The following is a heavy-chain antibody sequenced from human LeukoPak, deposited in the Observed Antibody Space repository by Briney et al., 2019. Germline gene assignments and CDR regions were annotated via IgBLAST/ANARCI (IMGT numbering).Heavy chain of an antibody. CDR2: INDNGGIT. D-gene: IGHD3-9*01. CDR1: GFTFSSHA. V-gene: IGHV3-64*04. J-gene: IGHJ4*02. Sequence: GGSLRLSCSAAGFTFSSHAMHWVRQAPGKALEYVSTINDNGGITYYADSVKGRFTISRDNSKNTLYLQMNSLRAEDTAVYYCVAGYFRAYYFDYWGQGTLVTVSS. CDR3: VAGYFRAYYFDY.